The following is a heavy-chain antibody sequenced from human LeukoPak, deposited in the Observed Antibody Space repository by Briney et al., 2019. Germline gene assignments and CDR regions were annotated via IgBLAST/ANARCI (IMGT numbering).Heavy chain of an antibody. J-gene: IGHJ4*01. CDR3: STDPRLLIY. CDR2: ISGSGGST. CDR1: GFTFSSYA. V-gene: IGHV3-23*01. D-gene: IGHD2-8*01. Sequence: GGSLRLSCAASGFTFSSYAMSWVRQAPGKGLEWVSAISGSGGSTYYADSVKGRSTISRDNAKNSLYLQMNSLRPDDTALYYCSTDPRLLIYWGHGTLVTVSS.